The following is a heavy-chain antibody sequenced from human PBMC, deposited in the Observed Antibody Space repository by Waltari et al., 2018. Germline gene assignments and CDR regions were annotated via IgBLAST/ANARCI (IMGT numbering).Heavy chain of an antibody. V-gene: IGHV4-34*01. CDR1: GGSFSGYY. CDR3: ARMGGYHYYYYGMDV. CDR2: INHSGST. D-gene: IGHD1-1*01. J-gene: IGHJ6*02. Sequence: QVQLQQWGAGLLKPSETLSLTCAVYGGSFSGYYWSWIRQPPGKGLEWIGEINHSGSTNDNPTLKSRVTISVDTSKNQFSLKLSSVTAADTAVYYCARMGGYHYYYYGMDVWGQGTTVTVSS.